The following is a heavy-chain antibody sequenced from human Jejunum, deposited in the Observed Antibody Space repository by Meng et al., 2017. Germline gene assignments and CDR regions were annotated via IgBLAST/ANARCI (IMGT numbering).Heavy chain of an antibody. CDR2: ISTDESTT. D-gene: IGHD3-10*02. CDR3: ARGVRGSPDY. Sequence: VQLVESGGGVVQPGRSLRLSCAASGFTFSNYVMHWVRQAPGKGLMWVSHISTDESTTTYADSVKGRFTISRDNAKNTMYLEMNSLRAEDTALYYCARGVRGSPDYWGQGTLVTVFS. J-gene: IGHJ4*02. CDR1: GFTFSNYV. V-gene: IGHV3-74*03.